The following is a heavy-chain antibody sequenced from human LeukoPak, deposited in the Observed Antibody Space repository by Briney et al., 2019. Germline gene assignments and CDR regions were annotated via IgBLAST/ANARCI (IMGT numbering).Heavy chain of an antibody. D-gene: IGHD5-18*01. V-gene: IGHV4-34*01. Sequence: SSETLSLTCAVYGGSFSGYYWSGIRQPPGKGLEWIGEINHNGNTNYNPSLKSRVTISVDTSKNQFSLKVNSVTAADTAVYYCARVGYSYGQYYFDYWGQGTLVTVSS. CDR3: ARVGYSYGQYYFDY. CDR1: GGSFSGYY. J-gene: IGHJ4*02. CDR2: INHNGNT.